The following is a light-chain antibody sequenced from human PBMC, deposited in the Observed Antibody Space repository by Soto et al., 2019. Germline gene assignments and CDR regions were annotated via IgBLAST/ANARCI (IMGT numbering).Light chain of an antibody. CDR2: KAS. Sequence: DIQMTQSPSTLSGSVGDRVTITCRASQTISSWLAWYQQKPGKAPKLLIYKASTLKSGVPSRFSGSGSGTEFTLTISSLQPDDFATYYCQQYTSYPWKFGQGTKVDIK. V-gene: IGKV1-5*03. CDR1: QTISSW. CDR3: QQYTSYPWK. J-gene: IGKJ1*01.